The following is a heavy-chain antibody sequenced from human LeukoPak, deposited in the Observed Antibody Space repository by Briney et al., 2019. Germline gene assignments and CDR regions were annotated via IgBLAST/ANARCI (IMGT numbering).Heavy chain of an antibody. D-gene: IGHD5-18*01. CDR3: ARDQGEWGYTYGRRGGYYYYYYMDV. CDR2: TSSSDAGT. CDR1: GFTLSSYA. Sequence: PGGSLRLSCAASGFTLSSYAMSWVRQAPGKGLEWVAATSSSDAGTYHADSVKGRFTISRDNAKNTLYLQMNSLRAEDTAVYYCARDQGEWGYTYGRRGGYYYYYYMDVWGKGTTVTISS. J-gene: IGHJ6*03. V-gene: IGHV3-23*01.